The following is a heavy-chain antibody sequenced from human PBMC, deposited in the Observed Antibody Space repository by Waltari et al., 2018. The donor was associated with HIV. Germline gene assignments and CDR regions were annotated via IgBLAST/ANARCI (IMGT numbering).Heavy chain of an antibody. CDR1: GYTFINFD. CDR3: ARNSSGKGNRYFYYGLDV. D-gene: IGHD3-22*01. V-gene: IGHV1-8*02. J-gene: IGHJ6*02. Sequence: QVHLVQSGPEVKRPGASVKISCKAYGYTFINFDVNWVRQAAGQGPEWLGWMNPNSGNTASTYIFEDIVTMTRDVSINMAYMEMSGLTPEDTAIYYCARNSSGKGNRYFYYGLDVWGQGTPITV. CDR2: MNPNSGNT.